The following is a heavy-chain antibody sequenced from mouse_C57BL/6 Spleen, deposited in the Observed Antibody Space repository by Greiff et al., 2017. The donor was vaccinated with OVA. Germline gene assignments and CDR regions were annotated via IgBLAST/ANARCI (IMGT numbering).Heavy chain of an antibody. D-gene: IGHD1-1*01. V-gene: IGHV1-81*01. J-gene: IGHJ2*01. Sequence: QVQLQQSGAELARPGASVKLSCKASGYTFTSYGISWVKQRTGQGLEWIGEIYPRSGNTYYNEKFTGKATLTADKYSSTAYMELRSLTSEDSAVYFCASPSYGSSYFDYWGQGTTLTVSS. CDR1: GYTFTSYG. CDR2: IYPRSGNT. CDR3: ASPSYGSSYFDY.